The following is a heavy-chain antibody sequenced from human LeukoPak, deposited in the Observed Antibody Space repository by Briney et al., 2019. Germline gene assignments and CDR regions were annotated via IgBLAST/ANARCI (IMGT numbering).Heavy chain of an antibody. D-gene: IGHD2-2*01. CDR2: MNPNSGNS. CDR3: ARGNCGSSTCYLFYRLDV. CDR1: GYTFTSYD. J-gene: IGHJ6*04. V-gene: IGHV1-8*01. Sequence: ASVKVSCEASGYTFTSYDINWVRQAPGQGLEWMGWMNPNSGNSASPQKFQGRVTMTRDTSTSTAYMELSSLTSDDTAVYYCARGNCGSSTCYLFYRLDVWGKGTTVTVSS.